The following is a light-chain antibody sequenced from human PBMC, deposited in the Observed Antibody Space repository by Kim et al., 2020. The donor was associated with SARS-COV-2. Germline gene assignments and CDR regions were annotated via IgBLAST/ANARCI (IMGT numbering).Light chain of an antibody. Sequence: QSVLTQPPSASGTPGQRVTISCSESSSNIGSNPVNWYQQLPGTAPKLLIYSNHQRPSGVPDRFSGSKSGTSASLAISGLQSEDEADYYCAAWDDSLNGRVFGGGTKLTVL. CDR3: AAWDDSLNGRV. V-gene: IGLV1-44*01. CDR2: SNH. CDR1: SSNIGSNP. J-gene: IGLJ3*02.